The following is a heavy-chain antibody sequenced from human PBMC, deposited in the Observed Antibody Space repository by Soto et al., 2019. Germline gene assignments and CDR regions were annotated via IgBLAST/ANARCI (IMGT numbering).Heavy chain of an antibody. Sequence: EVQVVESGGALVQPGGSLRLSCAASGFTFSNYWMHWVRQVPGEGLVWVSSINNDGSITWYADSVRGRIAMSRDNARNLVYLQINSLRAEDTAVYYCGTTFEYWGQGALVTVSS. CDR3: GTTFEY. CDR1: GFTFSNYW. D-gene: IGHD1-26*01. J-gene: IGHJ4*02. V-gene: IGHV3-74*01. CDR2: INNDGSIT.